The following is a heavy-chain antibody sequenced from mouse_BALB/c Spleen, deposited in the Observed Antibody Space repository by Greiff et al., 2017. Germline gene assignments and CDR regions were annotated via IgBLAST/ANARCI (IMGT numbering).Heavy chain of an antibody. V-gene: IGHV2-5-1*01. D-gene: IGHD2-14*01. Sequence: QVQLQQSGPSLVQPSQSLSITCTVSGFSLTSYGVHWVRQSPGKGLEWLGVIWRGGSTDYNAAFMSRLSITKDNSKSQVFFKMNSLQADDTAIYYCAKNGDYRYDRYFDVWGAGTTVTVAS. CDR2: IWRGGST. CDR3: AKNGDYRYDRYFDV. CDR1: GFSLTSYG. J-gene: IGHJ1*01.